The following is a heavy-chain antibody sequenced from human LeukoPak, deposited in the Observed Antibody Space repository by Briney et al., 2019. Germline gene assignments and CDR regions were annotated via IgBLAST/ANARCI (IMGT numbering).Heavy chain of an antibody. D-gene: IGHD5-24*01. Sequence: GRSLRLSCAASGFTFSSYAMHWVRQAPGKGLEWVAVISYDGSNKYYADSVKGRFTISRDNFKNTLYLQMNSLRAEDTAVYYCARDEVAEMATMDYWGQGTLVTVSS. CDR1: GFTFSSYA. CDR2: ISYDGSNK. J-gene: IGHJ4*02. V-gene: IGHV3-30-3*01. CDR3: ARDEVAEMATMDY.